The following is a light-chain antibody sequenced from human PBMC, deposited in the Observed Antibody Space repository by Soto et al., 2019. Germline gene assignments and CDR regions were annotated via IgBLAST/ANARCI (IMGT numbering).Light chain of an antibody. CDR2: AAS. Sequence: DIQMTQSPSSLSASVGDRVTLTCRASQSISSYLNWYQQKPGKAPKVMMSAASSLQSGVPSRFTGSGSGTDFTLTISTLQPEDFATYSCQQSYSTPYTFGQGTRLEIK. J-gene: IGKJ2*01. CDR3: QQSYSTPYT. V-gene: IGKV1-39*01. CDR1: QSISSY.